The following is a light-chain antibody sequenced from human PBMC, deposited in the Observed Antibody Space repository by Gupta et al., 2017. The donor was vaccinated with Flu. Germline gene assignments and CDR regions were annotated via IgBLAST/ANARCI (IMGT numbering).Light chain of an antibody. Sequence: SSNIVNNFVSWYQQFPGSAPKLLIYDDYERPSGVPDRFSGSKSGTSATLGITGLQTGDEADYYCGTWDSSLSAVVFGGGTKLTVL. V-gene: IGLV1-51*01. CDR2: DDY. CDR3: GTWDSSLSAVV. CDR1: SSNIVNNF. J-gene: IGLJ2*01.